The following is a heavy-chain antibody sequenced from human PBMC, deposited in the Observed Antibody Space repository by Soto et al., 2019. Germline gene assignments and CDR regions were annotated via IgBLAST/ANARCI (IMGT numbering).Heavy chain of an antibody. D-gene: IGHD6-6*01. Sequence: SETLSLTCTVSGGSISIGGYYWTWIRQHPGKGLEWIGYNYYSGITYYNPSLKSRVTISLDTSKNQFSLKLSSVTAADTAVYYCARGSSIAGLYYGMDVWGQGTTVTVSS. CDR3: ARGSSIAGLYYGMDV. J-gene: IGHJ6*02. CDR2: NYYSGIT. CDR1: GGSISIGGYY. V-gene: IGHV4-31*03.